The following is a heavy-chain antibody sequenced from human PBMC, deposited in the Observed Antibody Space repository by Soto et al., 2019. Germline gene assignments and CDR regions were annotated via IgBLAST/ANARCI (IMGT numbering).Heavy chain of an antibody. V-gene: IGHV4-34*01. J-gene: IGHJ4*02. CDR3: ARGLDPTVTTDTNFDY. Sequence: QVQLQQWGAGLLKPSEALSLTCAVYGGSFSGYYWSWIRQPPGKGLEWIGEINHSGSTHYNPSLKSRVTISVDTSKNQFSLKLSSVTAADTAVYHCARGLDPTVTTDTNFDYWGQGTLVTVSS. CDR2: INHSGST. D-gene: IGHD4-17*01. CDR1: GGSFSGYY.